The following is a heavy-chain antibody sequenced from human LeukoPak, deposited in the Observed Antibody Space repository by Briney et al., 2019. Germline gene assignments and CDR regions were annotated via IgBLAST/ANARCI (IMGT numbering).Heavy chain of an antibody. V-gene: IGHV1-46*01. Sequence: ASVTVSCKASGYTFTSYYMHWVRQAPGQGLEWMGIINPSGGSTSYAQKFQGRVTMTRDTSTSTVYMELSSLRSEDTAVYYCARGLSLWFGELPYYMDVWGKGTTVTISS. CDR3: ARGLSLWFGELPYYMDV. CDR1: GYTFTSYY. CDR2: INPSGGST. D-gene: IGHD3-10*01. J-gene: IGHJ6*03.